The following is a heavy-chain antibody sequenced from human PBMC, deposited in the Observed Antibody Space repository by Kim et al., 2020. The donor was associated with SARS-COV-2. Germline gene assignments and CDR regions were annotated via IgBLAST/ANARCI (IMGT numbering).Heavy chain of an antibody. J-gene: IGHJ4*02. Sequence: GGSLRLSCAASGFTFDDYAMHWVRQAPGKGLEWVSGISWNSGSIGYADSVKGRFTISRDNAKNSLYLQMNSLRAEDTALYYCAKDTGPVVGATTCLCYWGQGTLVTVSS. CDR2: ISWNSGSI. V-gene: IGHV3-9*01. CDR3: AKDTGPVVGATTCLCY. D-gene: IGHD1-26*01. CDR1: GFTFDDYA.